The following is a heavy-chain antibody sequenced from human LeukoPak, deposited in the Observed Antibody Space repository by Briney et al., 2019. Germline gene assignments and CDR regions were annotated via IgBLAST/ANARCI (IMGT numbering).Heavy chain of an antibody. J-gene: IGHJ6*03. D-gene: IGHD5-18*01. V-gene: IGHV4-39*07. Sequence: SETLSLTCTVSGGSISSSNYYWGWIRQPPGKGLEWIGSIYYSGSTYYNPSLKSRVTMSVDTSKNQFSLKLSSVTAADTAVYYCARYDGGYSYGKYYYYMDVWGKGTTVTVSS. CDR1: GGSISSSNYY. CDR2: IYYSGST. CDR3: ARYDGGYSYGKYYYYMDV.